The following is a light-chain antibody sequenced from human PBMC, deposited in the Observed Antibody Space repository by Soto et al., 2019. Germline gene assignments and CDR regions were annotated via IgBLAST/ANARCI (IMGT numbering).Light chain of an antibody. J-gene: IGLJ2*01. Sequence: QSALTQPPSASGSPGQSVTISCTGTSSDVGDYKFVSWYQQHPGKAPKLLMYEVNRRPSGVPDRFSGSKSGNTASLTVSGLQAVDEAEYYCSSYAGNNNVVFGGGTKLTVL. CDR2: EVN. CDR1: SSDVGDYKF. V-gene: IGLV2-8*01. CDR3: SSYAGNNNVV.